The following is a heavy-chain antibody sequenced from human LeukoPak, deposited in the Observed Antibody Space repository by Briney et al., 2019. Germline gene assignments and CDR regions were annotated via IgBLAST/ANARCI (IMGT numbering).Heavy chain of an antibody. J-gene: IGHJ3*02. V-gene: IGHV3-21*01. CDR1: GFTFSSYS. CDR3: ARHRSAQDAFDI. CDR2: ISSSSSYI. Sequence: KPGGSLRLSCAASGFTFSSYSMNWVRQAPGKGLEWVSSISSSSSYIYYADSVKGRFAISRDNAKNSLYLQMNSLRAEDTAVYYCARHRSAQDAFDIWGQGTMVTVSS.